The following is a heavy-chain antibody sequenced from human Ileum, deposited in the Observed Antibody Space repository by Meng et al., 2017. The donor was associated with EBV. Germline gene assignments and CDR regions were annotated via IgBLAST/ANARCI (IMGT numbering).Heavy chain of an antibody. V-gene: IGHV4-4*02. CDR2: IPHRGSS. CDR3: LRGSGGSV. D-gene: IGHD3-10*01. J-gene: IGHJ1*01. Sequence: QVQLQESGPALVKPSETLALTCAVSGDYITNQNWWAWVRQPPGKGLEWIGEIPHRGSSAYNPSLKSRVSMSIDKSKNQFSLKLTSVTAADMAVYHCLRGSGGSVWGQGTLVTVSS. CDR1: GDYITNQNW.